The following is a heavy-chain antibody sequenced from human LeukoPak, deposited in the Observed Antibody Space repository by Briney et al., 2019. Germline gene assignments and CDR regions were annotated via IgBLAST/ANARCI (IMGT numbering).Heavy chain of an antibody. D-gene: IGHD3-22*01. V-gene: IGHV3-23*01. CDR2: ISESGGYT. Sequence: PGGSLRLSCAASGFTFSSYAMSWVRQAPGKGLEWVSAISESGGYTYYADSVKGRFTISRDTSKSTLYLQLNSLRAEDTAIYYCAKGIHSTGYYPFDYWGQGTLVTVSS. CDR1: GFTFSSYA. J-gene: IGHJ4*02. CDR3: AKGIHSTGYYPFDY.